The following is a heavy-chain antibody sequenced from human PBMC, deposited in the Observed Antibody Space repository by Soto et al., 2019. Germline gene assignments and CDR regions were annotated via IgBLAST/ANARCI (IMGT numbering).Heavy chain of an antibody. D-gene: IGHD6-13*01. V-gene: IGHV1-18*01. J-gene: IGHJ6*02. CDR2: ISAYNGNT. CDR3: AREAYSSSWPHYYYGMDV. CDR1: GYTFTSYG. Sequence: GASVKVSCKASGYTFTSYGISWVRRAPGQGLEWMGWISAYNGNTNYAQKLQGRVTMTTDTSTSTAYMELRSLRSDDTAVYYCAREAYSSSWPHYYYGMDVWGQGTTVTVSS.